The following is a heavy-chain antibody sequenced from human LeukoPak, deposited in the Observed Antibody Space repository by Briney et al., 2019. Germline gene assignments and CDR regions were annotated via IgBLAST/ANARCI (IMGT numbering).Heavy chain of an antibody. CDR2: INHSGST. CDR1: GGSFSGYY. J-gene: IGHJ4*02. CDR3: ARSRQEEYIDL. Sequence: SETLSPTCAVYGGSFSGYYWSWIRQPPGKGLEWIGEINHSGSTNYNPSLKSRVTISVDTSKNQFSLKLSSVTAADTAVYYCARSRQEEYIDLWGRGTLVTVSS. V-gene: IGHV4-34*01.